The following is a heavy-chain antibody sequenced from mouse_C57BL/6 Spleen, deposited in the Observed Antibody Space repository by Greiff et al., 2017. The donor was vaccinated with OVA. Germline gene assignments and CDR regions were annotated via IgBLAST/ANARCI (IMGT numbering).Heavy chain of an antibody. CDR1: GYTFTSYG. D-gene: IGHD2-1*01. CDR3: ARFWVTCYYAMDY. V-gene: IGHV1-81*01. CDR2: IYPRSGNT. Sequence: QVQLKQSGAELARPGASVKLSCKASGYTFTSYGISWVKQRTGQGLEWIGEIYPRSGNTYYNEKFKGKATLTADKSSSTAYMELRSLTSEDSAVYFCARFWVTCYYAMDYWGQGTSVTVSS. J-gene: IGHJ4*01.